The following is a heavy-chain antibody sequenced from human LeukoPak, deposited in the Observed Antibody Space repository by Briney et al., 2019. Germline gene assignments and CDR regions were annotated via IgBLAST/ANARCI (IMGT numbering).Heavy chain of an antibody. CDR1: GFTFSSYA. D-gene: IGHD3-22*01. Sequence: GGSLRLSCAASGFTFSSYAMTWVRQAPGKGLVWVSRINSDGGSTSYTDSVKGRFTISRDNSKNTLYLQMNSLRAEDTAVYYCAKNKAGYYDSSGYLSWGQGTLVTVSS. V-gene: IGHV3-23*01. CDR3: AKNKAGYYDSSGYLS. CDR2: INSDGGST. J-gene: IGHJ4*02.